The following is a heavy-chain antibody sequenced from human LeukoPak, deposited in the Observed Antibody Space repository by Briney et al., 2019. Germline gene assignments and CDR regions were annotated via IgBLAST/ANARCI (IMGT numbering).Heavy chain of an antibody. CDR2: IDPEHGET. J-gene: IGHJ6*02. CDR3: ARDQSGMDV. CDR1: GYTLTELS. Sequence: ASVQVSCKVSGYTLTELSMHWVRQAPGKGLEWMGVIDPEHGETIYAQKFQGRVTMTEDTSTDTAYMELSRLRSDDTAVYYCARDQSGMDVWGQGTRSPSP. V-gene: IGHV1-24*01.